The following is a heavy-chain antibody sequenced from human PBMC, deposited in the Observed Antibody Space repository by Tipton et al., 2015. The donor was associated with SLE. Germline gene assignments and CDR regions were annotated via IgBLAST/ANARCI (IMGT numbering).Heavy chain of an antibody. Sequence: TLSLTCTVSGGSMSTYYWSWIRQPPGKGLEWIGYIYHSGSTNYNPSPRSRVTISVDTSKNQLSLQLSSVTTADTAMYYCSRGDPQGLEPFDYWGQGTLVTVSS. CDR1: GGSMSTYY. CDR2: IYHSGST. D-gene: IGHD1-1*01. J-gene: IGHJ4*02. CDR3: SRGDPQGLEPFDY. V-gene: IGHV4-59*01.